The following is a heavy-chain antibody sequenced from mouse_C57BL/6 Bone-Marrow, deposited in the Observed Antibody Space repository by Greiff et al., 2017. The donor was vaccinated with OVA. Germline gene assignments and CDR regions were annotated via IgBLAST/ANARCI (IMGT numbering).Heavy chain of an antibody. Sequence: EVMLVESGGGLVQPKGSLKLSCAASGFSFNTYAMNWVRQAPGKGLEWVARIRSKSNNYATYYADSVKDRFTISRDDSESMLYLQMNNLKTEDTARYYCVIQYSPAWFAYWGQGTLVTVSA. J-gene: IGHJ3*01. CDR1: GFSFNTYA. CDR3: VIQYSPAWFAY. V-gene: IGHV10-1*01. CDR2: IRSKSNNYAT. D-gene: IGHD1-3*01.